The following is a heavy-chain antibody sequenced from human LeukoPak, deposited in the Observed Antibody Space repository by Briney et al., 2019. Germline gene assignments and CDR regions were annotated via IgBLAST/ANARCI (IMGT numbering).Heavy chain of an antibody. V-gene: IGHV1-46*01. CDR1: GYPFSNHY. CDR3: ARETGAFDY. J-gene: IGHJ4*02. CDR2: INPSDGYT. Sequence: ASVKVSWKASGYPFSNHYLHWVRQAPGHGLEWMALINPSDGYTTYAQKFQGRVTMTRDTSTTTVYMELSSLRSEDTAVYYCARETGAFDYWGQGTLVTVSS.